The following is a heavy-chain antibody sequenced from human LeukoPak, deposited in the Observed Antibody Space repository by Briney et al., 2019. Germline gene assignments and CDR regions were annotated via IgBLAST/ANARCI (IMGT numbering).Heavy chain of an antibody. Sequence: ASVKVSCKASGGTFSSYAISWVRQAPGQGLEWMGRIIPILGIANYAQKFQGRVTITADKSTGTAYMELSSLGSEDTAVYYCADSYYYDSSGYSNWFDPWGQGTLVTVSS. J-gene: IGHJ5*02. D-gene: IGHD3-22*01. CDR2: IIPILGIA. V-gene: IGHV1-69*04. CDR3: ADSYYYDSSGYSNWFDP. CDR1: GGTFSSYA.